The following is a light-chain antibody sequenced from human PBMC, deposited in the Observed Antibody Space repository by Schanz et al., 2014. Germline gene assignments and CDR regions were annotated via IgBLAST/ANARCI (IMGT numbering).Light chain of an antibody. CDR2: EVS. V-gene: IGLV2-23*02. CDR3: CSYAGSYTPHVV. CDR1: SSDVGSYNF. Sequence: QSVLTQPASVSGSPGQSITISCTGTSSDVGSYNFVSWYQQHPGKAPKIMIYEVSKRPSGVSNRFSGSKSGNTASLTISGLQAEDEADYYCCSYAGSYTPHVVFGGGTKLTVL. J-gene: IGLJ2*01.